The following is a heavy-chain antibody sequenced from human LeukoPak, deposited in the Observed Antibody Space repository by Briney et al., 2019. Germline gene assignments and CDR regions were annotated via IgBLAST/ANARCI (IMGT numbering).Heavy chain of an antibody. V-gene: IGHV7-4-1*02. J-gene: IGHJ4*02. Sequence: GASVKVSCKASGYTFTSYAMNWVRQAPGQGLEWMGWINTNTGNPTYAQGFTGRFVFSLGTSVSTAYLQISSLKAEDTAVYYCASSPVRASRGIAASGDFDYWGQGTLVTVSS. D-gene: IGHD6-6*01. CDR1: GYTFTSYA. CDR3: ASSPVRASRGIAASGDFDY. CDR2: INTNTGNP.